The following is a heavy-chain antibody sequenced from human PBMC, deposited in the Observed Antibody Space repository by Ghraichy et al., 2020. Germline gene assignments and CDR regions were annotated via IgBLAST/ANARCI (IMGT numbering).Heavy chain of an antibody. J-gene: IGHJ4*02. CDR1: GDSVSSNSAA. CDR3: ARDPNYDFWSGYPYYFDY. D-gene: IGHD3-3*01. CDR2: TYYRSKWYN. Sequence: SQTLSLTCAISGDSVSSNSAAWNWIRQSPSRGLEWLGRTYYRSKWYNDYAVSVKSRITINPDTSKNQFSLQLNSVTPEDTAVYYCARDPNYDFWSGYPYYFDYWGQGTLVTVSS. V-gene: IGHV6-1*01.